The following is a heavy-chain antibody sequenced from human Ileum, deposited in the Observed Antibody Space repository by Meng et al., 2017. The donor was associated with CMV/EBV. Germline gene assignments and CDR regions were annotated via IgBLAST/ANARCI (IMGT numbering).Heavy chain of an antibody. CDR2: ISFSGSA. D-gene: IGHD1-26*01. V-gene: IGHV4-59*01. CDR3: TRGSSGSYEWYDP. CDR1: GGSISSSY. Sequence: QVQLPESGPGLVKPSETLSLTCTVSGGSISSSYWSWIRQPPGKGLEWIGYISFSGSASYNPSLKSRVTISIDTSKNQLSLKLSSVTTADTAVYYCTRGSSGSYEWYDPWGQGTLVTVSS. J-gene: IGHJ5*02.